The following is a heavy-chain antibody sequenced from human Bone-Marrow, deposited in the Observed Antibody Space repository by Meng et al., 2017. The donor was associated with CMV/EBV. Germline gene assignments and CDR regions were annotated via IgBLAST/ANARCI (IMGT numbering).Heavy chain of an antibody. Sequence: SVKVSCKASGGTFSSYAISWVRQAPGQGLEWMGGIIPIFGTANYAQKFQGRVTITTDESTSTAYMELSSLRSEDTAVYYCARAFARGYYTEQLFDPWGQGTLVTVSS. CDR3: ARAFARGYYTEQLFDP. CDR2: IIPIFGTA. J-gene: IGHJ5*02. CDR1: GGTFSSYA. D-gene: IGHD3-3*01. V-gene: IGHV1-69*05.